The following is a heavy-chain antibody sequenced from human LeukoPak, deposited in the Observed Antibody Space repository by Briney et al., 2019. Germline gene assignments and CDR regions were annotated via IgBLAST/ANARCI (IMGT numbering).Heavy chain of an antibody. Sequence: GGSLRLSCAASGFTFSTYGMHWVRQAPGKGLEWVAVISYDGSTKYYADSVKGRFTISRDKSTNTLYLQMNSLRPEDTSVYYCAKKMRELSKGAALDIWGQGTMVTVSS. CDR1: GFTFSTYG. V-gene: IGHV3-30*18. CDR3: AKKMRELSKGAALDI. D-gene: IGHD1-26*01. J-gene: IGHJ3*02. CDR2: ISYDGSTK.